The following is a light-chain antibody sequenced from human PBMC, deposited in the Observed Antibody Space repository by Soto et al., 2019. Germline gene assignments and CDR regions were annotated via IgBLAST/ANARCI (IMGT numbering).Light chain of an antibody. CDR2: AND. V-gene: IGLV1-44*01. J-gene: IGLJ1*01. Sequence: QPVLTQPPSMSGTPGQRVTISCSGSRSNIGGNAVTWYQQVPGTAPKLLIYANDQRPSGVSDRFSGSKSATSASLAISGLQSEDEADYYCCSYAGSSHYVFGTGTKVTVL. CDR3: CSYAGSSHYV. CDR1: RSNIGGNA.